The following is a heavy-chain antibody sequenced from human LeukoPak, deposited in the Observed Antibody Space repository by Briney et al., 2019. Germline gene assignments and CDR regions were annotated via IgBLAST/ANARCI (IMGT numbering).Heavy chain of an antibody. V-gene: IGHV3-9*01. CDR2: ISWNSGSI. J-gene: IGHJ3*02. D-gene: IGHD6-25*01. CDR3: AKAAFDAFDI. CDR1: GFTFDDYA. Sequence: GGSLRLSCAASGFTFDDYAMHWVRHAPGKGLEWVSGISWNSGSIGYADSVKGRFTISRDNAKNSLYLQMNSLRAEDTALYYCAKAAFDAFDIWGQGTMVTVSS.